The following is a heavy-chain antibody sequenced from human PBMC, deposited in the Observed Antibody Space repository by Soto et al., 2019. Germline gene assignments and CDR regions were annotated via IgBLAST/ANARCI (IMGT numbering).Heavy chain of an antibody. J-gene: IGHJ5*02. D-gene: IGHD2-2*01. V-gene: IGHV3-73*01. CDR1: GFTFSGFA. CDR2: IRSKANSYAT. Sequence: PGVLLRLSCAASGFTFSGFAMHWVRQASGKGLEWVGRIRSKANSYATAYAASVKGRFTISRDDSKNTAYLQMNSLKTEDTAVYFCTLLRYCSSTSCSAITWGQGTLVTVSS. CDR3: TLLRYCSSTSCSAIT.